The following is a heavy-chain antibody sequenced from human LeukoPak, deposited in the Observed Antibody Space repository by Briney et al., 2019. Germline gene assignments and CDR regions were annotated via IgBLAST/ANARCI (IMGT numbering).Heavy chain of an antibody. D-gene: IGHD3-9*01. Sequence: SVKVSCKTSGYTFSNYGISWVRQAPGQGLEWMGRIIPILGIANYAQKFQGRVTITADKSTSTAYMELSSLRSEDTAVYYCARGPARYYDILTGYRAWGQGTLVTVSS. CDR3: ARGPARYYDILTGYRA. CDR1: GYTFSNYG. V-gene: IGHV1-69*04. CDR2: IIPILGIA. J-gene: IGHJ4*02.